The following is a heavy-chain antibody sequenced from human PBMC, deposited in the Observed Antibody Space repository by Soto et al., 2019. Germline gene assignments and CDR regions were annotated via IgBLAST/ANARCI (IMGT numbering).Heavy chain of an antibody. D-gene: IGHD2-21*02. CDR2: IYYSGST. CDR1: GGSISSGGYY. V-gene: IGHV4-31*03. CDR3: ARDDSNWFDP. J-gene: IGHJ5*02. Sequence: PSETLSLTCTVSGGSISSGGYYWSWIRQHPGKGLEWIGYIYYSGSTYYNPSLKSRVTISVDTSKNQFSLKLSSVTAADTAVYYCARDDSNWFDPWGQGTLVTVSS.